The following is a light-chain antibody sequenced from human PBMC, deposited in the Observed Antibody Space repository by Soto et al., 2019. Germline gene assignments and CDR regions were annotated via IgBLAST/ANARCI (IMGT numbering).Light chain of an antibody. Sequence: QSALTQPASVSGSPGQSITISCTGTSSDVGGYNYVSWYQQHPGKAPKLMIYEVSNRPSWVSNRFSGSKSGNTASLTISGLQAEDEADYYCCSYTSSSIDYVFGTGTKLTVL. CDR1: SSDVGGYNY. CDR2: EVS. V-gene: IGLV2-14*01. CDR3: CSYTSSSIDYV. J-gene: IGLJ1*01.